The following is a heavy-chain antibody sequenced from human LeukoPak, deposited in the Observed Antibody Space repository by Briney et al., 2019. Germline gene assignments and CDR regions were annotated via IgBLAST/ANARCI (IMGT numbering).Heavy chain of an antibody. CDR2: ISFGGSTI. D-gene: IGHD5-12*01. CDR3: AKVYGGYDSYNWFDP. CDR1: GFTFSDYY. Sequence: SGGSLRLSCAASGFTFSDYYMSWIRQAPGKGLEWVSFISFGGSTIYYADSVKGRFTISRDNAKNSLYLQMNSLRAEDTAVYYCAKVYGGYDSYNWFDPWGQGTLVTVSS. V-gene: IGHV3-11*01. J-gene: IGHJ5*02.